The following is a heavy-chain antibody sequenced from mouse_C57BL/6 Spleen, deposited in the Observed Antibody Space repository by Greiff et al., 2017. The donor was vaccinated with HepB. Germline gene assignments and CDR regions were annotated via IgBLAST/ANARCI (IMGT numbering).Heavy chain of an antibody. V-gene: IGHV7-3*01. CDR3: ASHVLLWFAY. J-gene: IGHJ3*01. Sequence: DVMLVESGGGLVQSGGSLSLSCAASGFTFTDYYMSWVRQPPGKALEWLGFIRHKANGYTTEYSASVKGRFTIARDTSQSILYLQMNALRAEDSATYYCASHVLLWFAYWGQGTLVNVAA. CDR2: IRHKANGYTT. CDR1: GFTFTDYY.